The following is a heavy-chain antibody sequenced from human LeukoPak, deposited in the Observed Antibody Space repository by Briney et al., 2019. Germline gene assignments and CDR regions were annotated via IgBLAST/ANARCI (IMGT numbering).Heavy chain of an antibody. CDR1: GGSISSSNW. CDR3: ARLELWVDY. CDR2: IYHSVST. Sequence: SETLSLTCAVSGGSISSSNWWSWFPQPPGKGLEWIGEIYHSVSTNYNPSLKSRVTISVDTSKNQFSLKLSPVTAADTAVYYCARLELWVDYWGQGTLVTVSS. J-gene: IGHJ4*02. D-gene: IGHD5-18*01. V-gene: IGHV4-4*02.